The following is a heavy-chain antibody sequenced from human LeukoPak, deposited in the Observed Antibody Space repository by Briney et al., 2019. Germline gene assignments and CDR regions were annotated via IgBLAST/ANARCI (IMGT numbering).Heavy chain of an antibody. Sequence: GGSLRLSCAASGFTFSDYYMSWIRQAPGKGLEWASYISSSGSTIYYADSVKGRFTISRDNAKNSLYLQMNSLRAEDTAVYYCARVTEGWWELPQGELDYWGQGTLVTVSS. J-gene: IGHJ4*02. CDR3: ARVTEGWWELPQGELDY. D-gene: IGHD1-26*01. V-gene: IGHV3-11*04. CDR1: GFTFSDYY. CDR2: ISSSGSTI.